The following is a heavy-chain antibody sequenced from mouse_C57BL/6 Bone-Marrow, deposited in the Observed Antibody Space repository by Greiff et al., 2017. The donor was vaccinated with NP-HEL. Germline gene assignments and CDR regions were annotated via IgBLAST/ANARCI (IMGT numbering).Heavy chain of an antibody. J-gene: IGHJ3*01. V-gene: IGHV1-72*01. Sequence: QVQLQQPGAELVKPGASVKLSCKASGYTFTSYWMHWVKQRPGRGLEWIGMIDPNCGGTKYNEKFKSKATLTVDKPSSTAYMQLSSLTSEDSAVYYCARSAVVPKGLAYWGQGTLVTVSA. CDR2: IDPNCGGT. CDR1: GYTFTSYW. CDR3: ARSAVVPKGLAY. D-gene: IGHD1-1*01.